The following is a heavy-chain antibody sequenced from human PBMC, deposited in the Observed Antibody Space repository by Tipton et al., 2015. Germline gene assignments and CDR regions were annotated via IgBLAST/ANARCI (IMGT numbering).Heavy chain of an antibody. CDR3: ARVSYGDYLAS. V-gene: IGHV4-59*01. D-gene: IGHD4-17*01. Sequence: LRLSCTVSGGSISPSYWSWIRQPPGQGLEWVGYIFYTGNTYYNPSLKSRVIISVDTSKNHLSLKLTSVTAADTAVYYCARVSYGDYLASWGQGTLVTVSS. J-gene: IGHJ4*02. CDR2: IFYTGNT. CDR1: GGSISPSY.